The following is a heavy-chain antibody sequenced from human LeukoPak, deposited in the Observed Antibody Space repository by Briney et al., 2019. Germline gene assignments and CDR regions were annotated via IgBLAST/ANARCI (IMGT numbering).Heavy chain of an antibody. D-gene: IGHD3-3*01. CDR3: ARVRDDYFFDY. J-gene: IGHJ4*02. Sequence: SETLSLTCTVSGDSIGTSVYYWSWIRQHPGTGLEWIAYIHYIGNTYYNPSLESRVTMSVDTSSNQFSLNVASVTAADTAVYYCARVRDDYFFDYWGQGILVTVSS. V-gene: IGHV4-31*03. CDR2: IHYIGNT. CDR1: GDSIGTSVYY.